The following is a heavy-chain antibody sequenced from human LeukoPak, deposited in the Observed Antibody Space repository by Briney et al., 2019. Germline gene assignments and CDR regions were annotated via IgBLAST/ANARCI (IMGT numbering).Heavy chain of an antibody. CDR2: ISYSGNT. CDR1: GDSISSYY. V-gene: IGHV4-59*08. J-gene: IGHJ4*02. Sequence: SETLSLTCTVSGDSISSYYSSWIRQPPGKGLEWIGYISYSGNTNYNPSLKSRVTISVDTSKNQFSLKLSSVTAADTAVYYCARQGGYIAPLALWRQGTLVTVSA. CDR3: ARQGGYIAPLAL. D-gene: IGHD6-13*01.